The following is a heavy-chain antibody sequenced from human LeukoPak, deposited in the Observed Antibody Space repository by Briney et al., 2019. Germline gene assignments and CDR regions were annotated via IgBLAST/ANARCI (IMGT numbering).Heavy chain of an antibody. CDR3: AREGYGSGSLFY. CDR2: IYYSGST. J-gene: IGHJ4*02. CDR1: GGSISSYY. Sequence: SETLSLTCTVSGGSISSYYWSWIRQPAGKGLEWIGSIYYSGSTYYNPSLKSRVTISVDKSKNQFSLKLSSVTAADTAVYYCAREGYGSGSLFYWGQGTLVTVSS. V-gene: IGHV4-4*07. D-gene: IGHD3-10*01.